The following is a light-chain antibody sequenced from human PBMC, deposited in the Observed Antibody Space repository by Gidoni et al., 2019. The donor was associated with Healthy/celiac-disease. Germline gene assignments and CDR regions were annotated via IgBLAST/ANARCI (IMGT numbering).Light chain of an antibody. CDR2: AAA. CDR1: QSISSY. V-gene: IGKV1-39*01. Sequence: DIQMTQSPSSLSASVGDRVTITCLASQSISSYLNWYQQKPGKAPKLLIYAAASLQSGVPARFSGSGSGTDFTLTISSLQPEDFATYYCQQSYRTPTTFGPGTKVDIK. J-gene: IGKJ3*01. CDR3: QQSYRTPTT.